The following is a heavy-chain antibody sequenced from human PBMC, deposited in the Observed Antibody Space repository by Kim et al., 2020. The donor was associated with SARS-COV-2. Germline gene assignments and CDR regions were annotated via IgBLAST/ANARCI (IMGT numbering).Heavy chain of an antibody. J-gene: IGHJ3*01. CDR3: ARIPSALIYAF. CDR2: IIPNSGNT. D-gene: IGHD3-3*01. CDR1: GYTFTHNY. V-gene: IGHV1-2*02. Sequence: ASVKVSCKASGYTFTHNYIHWVRQAPGQGLEWMGWIIPNSGNTEYAQKFQGRVTMTRDTSISTAYMELSGLKSDDTALYYCARIPSALIYAF.